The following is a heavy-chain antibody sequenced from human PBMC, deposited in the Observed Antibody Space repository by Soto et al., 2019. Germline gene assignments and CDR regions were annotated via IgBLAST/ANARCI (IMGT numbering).Heavy chain of an antibody. CDR2: IYYSGST. CDR3: VKTRGGYSYGYYGMDV. J-gene: IGHJ6*02. V-gene: IGHV4-39*01. CDR1: GGSISSSSYY. Sequence: PSETLCLTWSVSGGSISSSSYYWCWIRHPPGKGLEWIGSIYYSGSTYYNPSLKSRVTISVDTSKNQFSLKLSSVTAADTAVYYCVKTRGGYSYGYYGMDVWGQGTTVTVSS. D-gene: IGHD5-18*01.